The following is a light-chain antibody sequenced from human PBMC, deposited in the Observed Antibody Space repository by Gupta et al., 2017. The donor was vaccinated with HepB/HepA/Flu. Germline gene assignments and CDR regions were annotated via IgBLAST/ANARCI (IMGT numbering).Light chain of an antibody. CDR2: ETS. CDR1: QNVGRR. Sequence: QMTQSPPTLSASLGDRVTITYRASQNVGRRLAWYHQKPGKAPKLLIYETSNLASGVPSRFSGSKSGTEFTLTISGLQPDDFATYYCQQYNSYFPYTFGQGTKLEIK. J-gene: IGKJ2*01. V-gene: IGKV1-5*03. CDR3: QQYNSYFPYT.